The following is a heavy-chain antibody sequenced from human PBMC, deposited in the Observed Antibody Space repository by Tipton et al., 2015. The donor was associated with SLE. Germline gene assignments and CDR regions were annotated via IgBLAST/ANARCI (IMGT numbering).Heavy chain of an antibody. CDR2: IYYSGST. V-gene: IGHV4-59*01. D-gene: IGHD5-12*01. Sequence: TLSLTCTVSGGSISSYYWSWIRQPPGKGLEWIGYIYYSGSTNYNPSLKSRVTISVDTSKNQFSLKLSSVTAADTAVYYCARELSGTYYYGMDVWGQGTTVTVSS. CDR3: ARELSGTYYYGMDV. J-gene: IGHJ6*02. CDR1: GGSISSYY.